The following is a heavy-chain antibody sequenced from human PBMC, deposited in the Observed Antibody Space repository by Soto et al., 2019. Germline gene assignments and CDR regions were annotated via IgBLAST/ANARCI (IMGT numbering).Heavy chain of an antibody. V-gene: IGHV1-69*02. CDR1: GGTFSSYT. CDR3: APMYYYDSSGQGFDI. CDR2: IIPILGIA. D-gene: IGHD3-22*01. J-gene: IGHJ3*02. Sequence: SVKVSCKASGGTFSSYTISWVRQAPGQGLEWMGRIIPILGIANYAQKFQGRVTITADKSTSTAYMELSSLRSEDTAVYYCAPMYYYDSSGQGFDICGQGTMVTVSS.